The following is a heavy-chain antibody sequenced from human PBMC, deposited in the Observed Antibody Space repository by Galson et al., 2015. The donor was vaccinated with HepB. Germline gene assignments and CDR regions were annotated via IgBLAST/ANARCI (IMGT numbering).Heavy chain of an antibody. J-gene: IGHJ4*02. D-gene: IGHD6-19*01. V-gene: IGHV3-30-3*01. CDR2: ISYDGSNK. CDR1: GFTFCSYA. Sequence: SLRLSCAASGFTFCSYAMHWVRQAPGKGLEWVAVISYDGSNKYYADSVKGRFTISRDNSKNTLYLQMNSLRAEDTAVYYCARDSSGYCDYWGQGTLVTVSS. CDR3: ARDSSGYCDY.